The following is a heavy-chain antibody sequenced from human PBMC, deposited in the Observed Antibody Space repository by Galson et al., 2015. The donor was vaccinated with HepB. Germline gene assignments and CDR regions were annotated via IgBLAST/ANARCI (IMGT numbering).Heavy chain of an antibody. J-gene: IGHJ3*02. CDR2: ISAYNGNT. CDR1: GYTFTSYG. CDR3: ARDPSLYYYDSSGAFDI. V-gene: IGHV1-18*01. D-gene: IGHD3-22*01. Sequence: SVKVSCKASGYTFTSYGISWVRQAPGQGLEWMGWISAYNGNTNYAQKLQGRVTMTTDTSTSTAYMELRSLRSDDTAVYYCARDPSLYYYDSSGAFDIWGQGTMVTVSS.